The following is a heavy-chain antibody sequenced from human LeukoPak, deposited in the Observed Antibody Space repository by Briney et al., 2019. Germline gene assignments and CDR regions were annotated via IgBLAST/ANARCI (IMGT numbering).Heavy chain of an antibody. CDR2: IYYSGST. CDR1: GGSISSYF. CDR3: ARGATASYFDY. Sequence: SETLSLTCTVSGGSISSYFWSWIRQSPGKGLEWIGYIYYSGSTNYNPSLKSRVTISVDTSKNHFSLKLSSVTAADTAVYYCARGATASYFDYWGQGTLVTVSS. D-gene: IGHD1-26*01. J-gene: IGHJ4*02. V-gene: IGHV4-59*01.